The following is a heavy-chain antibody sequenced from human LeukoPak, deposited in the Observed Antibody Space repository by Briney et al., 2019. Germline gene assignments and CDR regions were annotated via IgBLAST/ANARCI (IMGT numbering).Heavy chain of an antibody. Sequence: ASVKVSCKASGGTFSNYATSWVRQAPGQGLEWMGGIIPIFGTANYAQKFQGRVTITADESTSTAYLELSSLRSEDTAVYYCARTHSDQPESYYYYGMDVWGQGTTVTVSS. CDR2: IIPIFGTA. J-gene: IGHJ6*02. D-gene: IGHD2-2*01. V-gene: IGHV1-69*13. CDR1: GGTFSNYA. CDR3: ARTHSDQPESYYYYGMDV.